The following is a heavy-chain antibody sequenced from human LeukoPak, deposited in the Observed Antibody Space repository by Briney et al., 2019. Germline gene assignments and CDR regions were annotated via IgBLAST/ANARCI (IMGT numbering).Heavy chain of an antibody. CDR1: GGSISSYY. V-gene: IGHV4-59*13. J-gene: IGHJ4*02. D-gene: IGHD4-17*01. Sequence: SETLSLTCTVSGGSISSYYWSWIRQPPGKGLEWIGYIYYSGSTNYNPSLKSRVTISVDTSKNQFSLKLSSVTAADTAVYYRARAIRSPDYGDYFDYFDYWGQGTLVTVSS. CDR2: IYYSGST. CDR3: ARAIRSPDYGDYFDYFDY.